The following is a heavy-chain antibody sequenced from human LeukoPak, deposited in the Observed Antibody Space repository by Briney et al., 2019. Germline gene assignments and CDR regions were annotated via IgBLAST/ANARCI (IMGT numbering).Heavy chain of an antibody. CDR1: GGSISNYY. V-gene: IGHV4-34*01. Sequence: SETLSLTCTVSGGSISNYYWSWIRQPPGKGLEWIGEINHSGSTNYNPSLKSRVTISVDTSKNQFSLKLSSVTAADTAVYYCAAGYSYGYRKAEYFQHWGQGTLVTVSS. CDR2: INHSGST. CDR3: AAGYSYGYRKAEYFQH. D-gene: IGHD5-18*01. J-gene: IGHJ1*01.